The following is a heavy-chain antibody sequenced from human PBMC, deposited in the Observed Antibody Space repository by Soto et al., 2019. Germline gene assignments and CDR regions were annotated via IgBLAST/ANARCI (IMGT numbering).Heavy chain of an antibody. Sequence: QVQLVQSGAEVKKPGASVKVSCKASGYTFTTYYIHWVRQAPGQGLEWMGIINPSGGNITYAQKVQGRVTMTRDTSTSTVYMELSSLRYEDTAVYYCGRDGGYQRFDYWGQGALVTVSS. J-gene: IGHJ4*02. CDR1: GYTFTTYY. CDR3: GRDGGYQRFDY. CDR2: INPSGGNI. D-gene: IGHD2-2*01. V-gene: IGHV1-46*03.